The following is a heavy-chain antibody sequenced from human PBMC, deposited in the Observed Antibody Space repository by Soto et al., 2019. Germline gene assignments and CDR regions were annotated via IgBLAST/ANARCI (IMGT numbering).Heavy chain of an antibody. CDR2: ISSSSYI. CDR1: GFTFSSYS. CDR3: ARDLTILTDYYYYYYMYF. D-gene: IGHD4-4*01. J-gene: IGHJ6*03. Sequence: GGSLRLSCAASGFTFSSYSMNWVRQAPGKGLEWVSSISSSSYIYYADSVKGRFTISRDNAKNSLYLQMNSLRAEDTAVYYCARDLTILTDYYYYYYMYFWGKGTTVTVSS. V-gene: IGHV3-21*01.